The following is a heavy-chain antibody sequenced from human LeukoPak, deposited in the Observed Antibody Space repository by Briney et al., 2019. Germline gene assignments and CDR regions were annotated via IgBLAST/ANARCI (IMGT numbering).Heavy chain of an antibody. J-gene: IGHJ4*02. D-gene: IGHD3-10*01. CDR2: INHSGST. CDR3: ARRRWGYGSGSYDY. V-gene: IGHV4-34*01. CDR1: GFTFRNYA. Sequence: GSLRLSCAASGFTFRNYAMHWLRQAPGKGLEWIGEINHSGSTTNYNPSLKNRVTISVDTSKKQFSLKLSSVTAADTAVYYCARRRWGYGSGSYDYWGQGTLVTVSS.